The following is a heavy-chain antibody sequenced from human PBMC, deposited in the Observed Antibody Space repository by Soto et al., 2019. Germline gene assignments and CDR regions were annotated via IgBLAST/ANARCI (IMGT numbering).Heavy chain of an antibody. CDR2: IIPISGTI. Sequence: SVKVACKASGDVFRRYGINWVRQAPGQGLEWMGGIIPISGTINYEQKFQGRVVITADEFTDTVYMELWRLRSEDTVVYICARVRWYNGLCHTGDYDMDVWGRMSTVAFSS. J-gene: IGHJ6*02. CDR1: GDVFRRYG. D-gene: IGHD2-8*01. V-gene: IGHV1-69*13. CDR3: ARVRWYNGLCHTGDYDMDV.